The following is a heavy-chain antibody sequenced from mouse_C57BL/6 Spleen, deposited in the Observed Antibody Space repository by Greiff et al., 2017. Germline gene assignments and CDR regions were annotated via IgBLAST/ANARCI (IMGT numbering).Heavy chain of an antibody. Sequence: EVKLMESGGGLVKPGGSLKLSCAASGFTFSSYAMSWVRQTPEKRLEWVATISDGGSYTYYPDNVKGRFTISRDNAKNNLYLQMSHLKSEDTAMYYCARDGVTTDAMDYWGQGTSVTVSS. CDR3: ARDGVTTDAMDY. V-gene: IGHV5-4*01. CDR1: GFTFSSYA. D-gene: IGHD1-1*01. CDR2: ISDGGSYT. J-gene: IGHJ4*01.